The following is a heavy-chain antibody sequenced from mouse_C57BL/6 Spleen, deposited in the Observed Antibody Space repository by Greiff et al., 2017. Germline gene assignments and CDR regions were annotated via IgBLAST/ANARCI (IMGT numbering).Heavy chain of an antibody. V-gene: IGHV14-1*01. D-gene: IGHD2-3*01. J-gene: IGHJ4*01. CDR3: TGGYDGYQPVYYYARDY. CDR2: IDPEDGDT. Sequence: VQLKQSGAELVRPGASVKLSCTASGFNIKDYYMHWVKQRPEQGLEWIGRIDPEDGDTEYAPKFQGKATMTADTSSNTAYLQLSSLTSEDTAVYYCTGGYDGYQPVYYYARDYWGQGTSVTVSS. CDR1: GFNIKDYY.